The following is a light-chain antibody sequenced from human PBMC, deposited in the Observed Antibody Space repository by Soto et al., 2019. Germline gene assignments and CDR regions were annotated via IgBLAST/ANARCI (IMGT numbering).Light chain of an antibody. J-gene: IGKJ5*01. CDR2: DAS. CDR1: QHIWSY. CDR3: HHYHNWPMT. V-gene: IGKV3-11*01. Sequence: EIVLTQSPATLSSSPGERAPLSCRASQHIWSYLAWYQQKPGQAPRLLMYDASKRATGIPARFSGSESGTEFTLTISSLQSEDFAVYYCHHYHNWPMTFGQGTRLEIK.